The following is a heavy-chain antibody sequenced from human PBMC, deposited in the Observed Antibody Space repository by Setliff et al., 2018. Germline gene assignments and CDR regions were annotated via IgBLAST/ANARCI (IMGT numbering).Heavy chain of an antibody. V-gene: IGHV3-23*01. D-gene: IGHD5-18*01. CDR1: GFTFSSYA. Sequence: PGGSLTLSCAASGFTFSSYAITWVRQAPGKGLEWVSMISGSAQTTYYADSVKGRFTISRDNSKNTLYLQLNSLRAEDTAVYYCARGEGGYSYGLPFDYWGQGTLVTVSS. CDR3: ARGEGGYSYGLPFDY. CDR2: ISGSAQTT. J-gene: IGHJ4*02.